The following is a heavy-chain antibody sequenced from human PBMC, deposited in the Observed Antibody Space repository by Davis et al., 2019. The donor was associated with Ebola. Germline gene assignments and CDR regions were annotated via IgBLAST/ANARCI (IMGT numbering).Heavy chain of an antibody. CDR3: ARGSPLYYYGMDV. CDR1: GFTFSGSA. Sequence: GESLKISCAASGFTFSGSAMHWVRQAPGKGLEWVSVIYSGGSTYYADSVKGRFTISRDNSKNTLYLQMNSLRAEDTAVYYCARGSPLYYYGMDVWGQGTTVTVSS. CDR2: IYSGGST. J-gene: IGHJ6*02. V-gene: IGHV3-53*01.